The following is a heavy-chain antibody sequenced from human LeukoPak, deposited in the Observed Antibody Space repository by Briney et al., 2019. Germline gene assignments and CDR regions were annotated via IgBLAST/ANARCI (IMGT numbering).Heavy chain of an antibody. J-gene: IGHJ6*03. CDR2: IKQDGSEK. D-gene: IGHD3-3*01. Sequence: GGSLRLSCAASGFTFSSYWMSWVRQAPGKGLEWVANIKQDGSEKYYVDSVKGLFTISRDNAKNSLYLQMNSLRAEDTAVYYCARSVFGVSYYYYYYMDVWGKGTTVTVSS. V-gene: IGHV3-7*01. CDR1: GFTFSSYW. CDR3: ARSVFGVSYYYYYYMDV.